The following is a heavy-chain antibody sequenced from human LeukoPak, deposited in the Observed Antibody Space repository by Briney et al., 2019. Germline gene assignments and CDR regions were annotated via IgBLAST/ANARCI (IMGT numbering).Heavy chain of an antibody. V-gene: IGHV3-48*01. CDR2: ISSSSSTI. Sequence: GGSLRLSCAASGFTFSSYSMNWVRQAPGKGLEWVSYISSSSSTIYYADSVKGRFTISRDNAKNSLYLQMNSLRAEDTAVYYCARVGKQRLVYYYYYMDVWGKGTTVTVSS. CDR3: ARVGKQRLVYYYYYMDV. J-gene: IGHJ6*03. D-gene: IGHD6-13*01. CDR1: GFTFSSYS.